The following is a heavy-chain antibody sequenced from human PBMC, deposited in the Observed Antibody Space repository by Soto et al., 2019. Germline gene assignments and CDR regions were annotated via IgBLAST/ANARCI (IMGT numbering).Heavy chain of an antibody. D-gene: IGHD4-17*01. CDR1: EFSFRSYT. CDR3: ARDNYGDRIRDPGFDY. CDR2: ISSAGTYI. V-gene: IGHV3-21*01. J-gene: IGHJ4*02. Sequence: KPGGSLRLSCAASEFSFRSYTMNWVRQAPGKGLEWVSSISSAGTYIYYADSVKGRFTISRDNAKKSLSLQMNSLRAEDTAVYYCARDNYGDRIRDPGFDYWGQGPLVTVSS.